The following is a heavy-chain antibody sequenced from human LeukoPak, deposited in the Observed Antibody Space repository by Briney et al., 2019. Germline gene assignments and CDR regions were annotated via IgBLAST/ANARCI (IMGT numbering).Heavy chain of an antibody. J-gene: IGHJ4*02. V-gene: IGHV1-2*06. D-gene: IGHD4-17*01. CDR1: GYTFTGYF. CDR3: ARDLSGFLAYGDNLDY. CDR2: INPNTGGT. Sequence: GASVTVSCTASGYTFTGYFLHWVRQDPGQGLEWMGRINPNTGGTNYAQKFQGRVTMTRDTSITTAYMEVSSLKSYDTAVYYCARDLSGFLAYGDNLDYWGQGTLVTVSS.